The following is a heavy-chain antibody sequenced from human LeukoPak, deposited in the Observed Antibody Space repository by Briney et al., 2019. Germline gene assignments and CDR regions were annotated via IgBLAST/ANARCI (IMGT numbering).Heavy chain of an antibody. CDR1: GGSFSGYY. J-gene: IGHJ4*02. V-gene: IGHV4-34*01. Sequence: SETLSLTCAVYGGSFSGYYWSWIRQPPGKGLEWIGEINHSGSTNYNPSLKSRVTISVDTSKNQFSLKLSSVTAAGTAVYYCASRPFDYWGQGTLVTVSS. CDR3: ASRPFDY. CDR2: INHSGST.